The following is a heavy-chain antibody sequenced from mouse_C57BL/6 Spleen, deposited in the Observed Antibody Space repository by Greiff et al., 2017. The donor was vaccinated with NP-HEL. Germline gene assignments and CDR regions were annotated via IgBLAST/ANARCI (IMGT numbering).Heavy chain of an antibody. Sequence: VQLQESGAELARPGASVKLSCKASGYTFTSYGISWVKQRTGQGLEWIGEIYPRSGNTYYNEKFKGKATLTADKSSSTAYMELRSLTSEDSAVYFCARTYYSNFHYAMDYWGQGTSVTVSS. D-gene: IGHD2-5*01. CDR2: IYPRSGNT. V-gene: IGHV1-81*01. CDR1: GYTFTSYG. CDR3: ARTYYSNFHYAMDY. J-gene: IGHJ4*01.